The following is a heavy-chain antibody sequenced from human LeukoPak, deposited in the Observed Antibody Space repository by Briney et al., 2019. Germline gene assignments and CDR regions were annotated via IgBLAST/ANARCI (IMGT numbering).Heavy chain of an antibody. CDR1: GFTFSSYG. V-gene: IGHV3-30*02. J-gene: IGHJ4*02. CDR2: IRNDGSNK. D-gene: IGHD2-2*01. CDR3: AKGDGYCSSTSCPLRRLDYFDY. Sequence: GGSLRLSCAASGFTFSSYGMHWVRQPPGKGLEWVAFIRNDGSNKYYADSVKGRFTISRDNSKNTLYLQMNSLRAEDTAVYYCAKGDGYCSSTSCPLRRLDYFDYWGQGTLVTVSS.